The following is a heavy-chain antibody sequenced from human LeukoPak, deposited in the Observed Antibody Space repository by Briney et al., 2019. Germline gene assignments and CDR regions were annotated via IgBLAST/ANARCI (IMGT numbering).Heavy chain of an antibody. J-gene: IGHJ3*02. V-gene: IGHV3-74*01. CDR2: IYTDGTTK. Sequence: GGSLRLSCAASGFTFSNAWMSWVRQAPGKGLVGVSAIYTDGTTKRYADSVKGRFTISRDNAKNTLYLQMNSLSVEDTAVYYCASLVVTDDWAFDIWGQGTVVTVSS. CDR1: GFTFSNAW. D-gene: IGHD2-21*02. CDR3: ASLVVTDDWAFDI.